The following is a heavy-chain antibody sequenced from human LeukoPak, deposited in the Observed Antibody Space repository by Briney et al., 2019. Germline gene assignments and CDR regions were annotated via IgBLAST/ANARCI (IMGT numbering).Heavy chain of an antibody. V-gene: IGHV4-34*01. Sequence: MASETLSLTCAVYGGSFSGYYWSWIRQPPGKGLEWIGEINHSGSTNYNPSLKSRVTISVDTSKNQFSLKLSSVTAADTAVYYCARDGLIWSWGQGTLVTVSS. CDR2: INHSGST. CDR3: ARDGLIWS. J-gene: IGHJ4*02. CDR1: GGSFSGYY. D-gene: IGHD2-8*02.